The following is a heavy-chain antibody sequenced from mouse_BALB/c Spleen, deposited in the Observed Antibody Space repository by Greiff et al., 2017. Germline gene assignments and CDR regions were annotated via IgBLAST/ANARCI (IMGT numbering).Heavy chain of an antibody. CDR3: ARAGGGYGSSPMDY. CDR2: IYYSGTI. D-gene: IGHD1-1*01. J-gene: IGHJ4*01. Sequence: EVKLQESGPGLVKPSQTVSLTCTVTGISITTGNYRWSWLRQFPGNKLEWIGYIYYSGTITYNPSLTSRTTITRDTSKNQFFLEMNSLTAEDTATYYCARAGGGYGSSPMDYWGQGTSVTVAS. V-gene: IGHV3-5*02. CDR1: GISITTGNYR.